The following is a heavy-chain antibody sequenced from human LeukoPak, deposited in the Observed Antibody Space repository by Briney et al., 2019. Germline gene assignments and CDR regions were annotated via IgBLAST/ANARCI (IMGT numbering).Heavy chain of an antibody. J-gene: IGHJ5*02. CDR2: IKSKTDGGTT. V-gene: IGHV3-15*01. Sequence: GRSLRLSCAASGFTFSNAWMSWVRQAPGKGLEWVGRIKSKTDGGTTDYAAPVKGRFTISRDDSKNTLYLQMNSLKTEDTAVYYCTTGHYYYGSGSYYSVWFDPWGQGTLVTVSS. CDR1: GFTFSNAW. D-gene: IGHD3-10*01. CDR3: TTGHYYYGSGSYYSVWFDP.